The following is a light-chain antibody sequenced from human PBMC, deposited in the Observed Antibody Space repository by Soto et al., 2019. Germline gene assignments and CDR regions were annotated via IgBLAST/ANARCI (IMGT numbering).Light chain of an antibody. Sequence: DLVMTQTPLSLSVTPGQPASISCKSSQSLLHSDGKTYLYWYLQKPGQPPQLLIYEVSNWFSGVADRCSGGGPESDFALKISRVEAVDVGVYYCVQSIQLSPRSAFGGGTKVEIK. CDR3: VQSIQLSPRSA. J-gene: IGKJ4*01. CDR1: QSLLHSDGKTY. V-gene: IGKV2D-29*01. CDR2: EVS.